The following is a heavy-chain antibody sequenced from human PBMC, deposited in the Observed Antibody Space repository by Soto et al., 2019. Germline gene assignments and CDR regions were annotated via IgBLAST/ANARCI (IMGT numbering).Heavy chain of an antibody. Sequence: PGGSLRLSCTASGFTFSSYNMNWVRQAPGKGLEWVSYISASSSNIYYADSVKGRFTISRDNAKNSLYLQMDSLRAEDTAVYYCASHLGYNTDWYEYFQHWSQGTLVTVSS. J-gene: IGHJ1*01. V-gene: IGHV3-48*01. CDR1: GFTFSSYN. CDR2: ISASSSNI. D-gene: IGHD6-19*01. CDR3: ASHLGYNTDWYEYFQH.